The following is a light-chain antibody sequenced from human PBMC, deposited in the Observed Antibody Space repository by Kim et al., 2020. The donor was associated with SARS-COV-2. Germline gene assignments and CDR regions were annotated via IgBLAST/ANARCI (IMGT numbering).Light chain of an antibody. CDR1: QSVSKNY. Sequence: EIVLTQSPDTLSLSPGERATLSCRASQSVSKNYIAWYQRKPGQAPRRLIYGTSIRATGIPDRFSGSGSGTDFTLTISRLEPEDFAVFYCQQTDTAPWTFGQRTKVDIK. CDR3: QQTDTAPWT. V-gene: IGKV3-20*01. CDR2: GTS. J-gene: IGKJ1*01.